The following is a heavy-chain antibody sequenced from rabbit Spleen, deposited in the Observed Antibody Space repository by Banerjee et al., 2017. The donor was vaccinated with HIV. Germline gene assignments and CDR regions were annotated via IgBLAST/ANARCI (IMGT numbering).Heavy chain of an antibody. D-gene: IGHD2-1*01. Sequence: GETGGGLVKQGASMTLNCKASGLDRNSYYYMCWYRKAPGKGLEWIACIYGIGGSTYYASWAKGRFTISETSSSTVTLQMTSLTAADTATYFCARGFAAMTMVITGYYLNLWGPGTLVTVS. V-gene: IGHV1S40*01. CDR3: ARGFAAMTMVITGYYLNL. CDR1: GLDRNSYYY. CDR2: IYGIGGST. J-gene: IGHJ4*01.